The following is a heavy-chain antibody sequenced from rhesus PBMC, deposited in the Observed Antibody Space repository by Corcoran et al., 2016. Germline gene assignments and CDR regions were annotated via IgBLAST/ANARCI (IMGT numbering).Heavy chain of an antibody. Sequence: EVQLVQSGAEVKKPGASVKISCKASGYTFTTHYLNLVRQAPRKGVEWKGRVETEEGEAHYAEKCQSDIHITADLNTDTAFMGLGRVRSEDAAVYYCAREGCGSNFGQWGPGTPITISS. D-gene: IGHD4-29*01. J-gene: IGHJ2*01. V-gene: IGHV1-111*02. CDR2: VETEEGEA. CDR3: AREGCGSNFGQ. CDR1: GYTFTTHY.